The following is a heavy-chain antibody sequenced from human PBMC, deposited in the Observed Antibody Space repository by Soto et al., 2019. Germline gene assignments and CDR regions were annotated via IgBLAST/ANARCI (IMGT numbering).Heavy chain of an antibody. J-gene: IGHJ5*02. CDR1: GYTFTSYA. CDR2: INAGNGNT. Sequence: GASVKVSCKASGYTFTSYAMHWVRQAPGQRLEWMGWINAGNGNTKYSQKFQGRVTITRDTSASTAYMELSSLRSEDTAVYYCAKYYYGSGSYYKGYNWFDPWGQGTLVTVSS. CDR3: AKYYYGSGSYYKGYNWFDP. D-gene: IGHD3-10*01. V-gene: IGHV1-3*01.